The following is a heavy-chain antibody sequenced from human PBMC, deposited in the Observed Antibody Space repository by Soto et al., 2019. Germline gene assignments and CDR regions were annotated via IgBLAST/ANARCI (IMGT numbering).Heavy chain of an antibody. D-gene: IGHD7-27*01. CDR1: GGSISSYY. Sequence: QVQLQESGPGLVKPSETLSLTCTVSGGSISSYYWSWIRQPPGKGVEWIGYISHSGSIDYNPSLTSRVAISMDISKNQFSLKLSSVTAADTAVYYCARGGGPNWGFFIYWGQGTLVAVSS. CDR2: ISHSGSI. J-gene: IGHJ4*02. V-gene: IGHV4-59*08. CDR3: ARGGGPNWGFFIY.